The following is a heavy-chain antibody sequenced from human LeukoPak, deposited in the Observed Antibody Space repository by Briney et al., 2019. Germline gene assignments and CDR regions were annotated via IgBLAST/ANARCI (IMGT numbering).Heavy chain of an antibody. J-gene: IGHJ6*02. Sequence: GGSLRLSCAASGFTFNSYSMNWVREAPGKGLEWVSSISSSSSYIYYADSVKGRFTISRDNAKNSLYLQMNSLRAEDTAVYYCAREGTTVYYFGMDVWGQGTTVTVSS. CDR3: AREGTTVYYFGMDV. CDR1: GFTFNSYS. D-gene: IGHD4-17*01. V-gene: IGHV3-21*01. CDR2: ISSSSSYI.